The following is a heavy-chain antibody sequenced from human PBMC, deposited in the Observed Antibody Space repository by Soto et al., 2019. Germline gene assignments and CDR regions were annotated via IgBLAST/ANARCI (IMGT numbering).Heavy chain of an antibody. D-gene: IGHD3-3*01. CDR2: ISAYNGNT. CDR3: ARNYDFWSGNNWFDP. J-gene: IGHJ5*02. V-gene: IGHV1-18*01. CDR1: GYTFTSYG. Sequence: QVQLVQSGAEVKKPGASVKVSCKASGYTFTSYGISWVRQAPGQGLEWMGWISAYNGNTNYAQKLQGRVTMTTDTSXXTAYMELRSLRSDDTAVYYCARNYDFWSGNNWFDPWGQGTLVTVSS.